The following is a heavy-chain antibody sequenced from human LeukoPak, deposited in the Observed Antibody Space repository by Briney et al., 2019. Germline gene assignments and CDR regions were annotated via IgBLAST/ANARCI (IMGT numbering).Heavy chain of an antibody. J-gene: IGHJ3*02. V-gene: IGHV4-39*07. CDR1: GGSISSSSYY. CDR2: IYYSGST. D-gene: IGHD5-24*01. Sequence: SETLSLTCTVSGGSISSSSYYWGWIRQPPGKGLEWIGSIYYSGSTYYNPSLKSRVTISVDTSKNQFSLKLSSVTAADTAVYHCARDKRWLQPNAFDIWGQGTMVTVSS. CDR3: ARDKRWLQPNAFDI.